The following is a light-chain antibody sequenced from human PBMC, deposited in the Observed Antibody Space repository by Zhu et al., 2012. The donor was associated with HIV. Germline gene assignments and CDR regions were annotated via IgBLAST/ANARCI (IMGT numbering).Light chain of an antibody. V-gene: IGKV3-15*01. Sequence: EIVLTQSPASLSVSPGERATLSCRASQSIGTNLAWYQQKDGRAPRLLIHGAFTRATGVPARFSGSGSGTEFTLTISSLQSEDFAVYYCQQYDHWPPLTFGGGTKVEIK. CDR3: QQYDHWPPLT. CDR2: GAF. J-gene: IGKJ4*01. CDR1: QSIGTN.